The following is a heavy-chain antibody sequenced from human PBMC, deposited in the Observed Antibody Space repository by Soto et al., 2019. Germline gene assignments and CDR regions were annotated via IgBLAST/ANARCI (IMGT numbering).Heavy chain of an antibody. Sequence: PSETLSLTCAVSSGSISSSNWWRWVRQPPGKGLEWIGEIYHSGSTNYNPSLKSRVTISVDKSKNQFSLKLSSVTAADTAVYYCARLLGYCSSTSCYSLGWFDPWGQGTLVTVSS. D-gene: IGHD2-2*01. CDR2: IYHSGST. V-gene: IGHV4-4*02. CDR3: ARLLGYCSSTSCYSLGWFDP. J-gene: IGHJ5*02. CDR1: SGSISSSNW.